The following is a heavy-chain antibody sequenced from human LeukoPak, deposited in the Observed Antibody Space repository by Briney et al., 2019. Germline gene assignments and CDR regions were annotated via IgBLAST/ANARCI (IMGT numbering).Heavy chain of an antibody. CDR2: IFYSGTT. J-gene: IGHJ4*02. CDR1: GGSINGYY. D-gene: IGHD2-15*01. Sequence: PSETLSLTCTVSGGSINGYYWSWIRQPPGKGLEWIAYIFYSGTTNYNPSLKSRVTISVDTSKNQFSLKLSSVTAADTAVYYCARLRGQSGAVFEYWGQGTLVTVSS. CDR3: ARLRGQSGAVFEY. V-gene: IGHV4-59*08.